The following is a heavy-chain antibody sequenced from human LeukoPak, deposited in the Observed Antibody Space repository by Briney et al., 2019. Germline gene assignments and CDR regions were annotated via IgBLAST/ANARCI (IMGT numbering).Heavy chain of an antibody. D-gene: IGHD3-9*01. CDR3: ARVLRYFDWLSPPDY. CDR1: GFTFSSYS. V-gene: IGHV3-48*01. Sequence: RTGGSLRLSCAASGFTFSSYSMNWVRQAPGKGLEWVSYISSSSSTIYYADSVKGRFTISRDNAKNSLYLQMNSLRAEDTAVYYCARVLRYFDWLSPPDYWGQGTLVTVSS. J-gene: IGHJ4*02. CDR2: ISSSSSTI.